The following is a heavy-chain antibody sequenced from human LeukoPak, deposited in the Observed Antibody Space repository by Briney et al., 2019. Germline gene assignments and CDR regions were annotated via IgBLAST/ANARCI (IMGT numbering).Heavy chain of an antibody. CDR3: ANLGMATISGY. V-gene: IGHV4-4*02. CDR2: IYHSGST. J-gene: IGHJ4*02. CDR1: GFTFSSYAM. Sequence: GSLRLSCAASGFTFSSYAMSWVRQPPGKGLEWIGEIYHSGSTNYNPSLKSRVTISVDKSKNQFSLKLSSVTAADTAVYYCANLGMATISGYWGQGTLVTVSS. D-gene: IGHD5-24*01.